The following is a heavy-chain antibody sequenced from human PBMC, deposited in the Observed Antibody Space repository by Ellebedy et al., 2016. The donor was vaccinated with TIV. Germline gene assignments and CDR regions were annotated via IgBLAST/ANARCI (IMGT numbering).Heavy chain of an antibody. CDR1: GFTFSTYA. CDR2: IYGSGGGI. V-gene: IGHV3-23*01. CDR3: AKGRGGGSDSSAPRYYFDY. J-gene: IGHJ4*02. Sequence: GESLKISCAASGFTFSTYAMAWVRQTPGKGLKWVSGIYGSGGGISYADSVKGRFTISRDNSKNTLYLQMNSLRAEDTALYYCAKGRGGGSDSSAPRYYFDYWGLGTLVTVSS. D-gene: IGHD3-22*01.